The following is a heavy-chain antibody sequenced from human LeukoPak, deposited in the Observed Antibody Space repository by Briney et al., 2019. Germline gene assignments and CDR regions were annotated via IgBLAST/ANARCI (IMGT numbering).Heavy chain of an antibody. CDR3: ARGPNSNWSGLDF. Sequence: GGSLRLSCSASGFTFSNYPMHWVRQAPGKGLEYVSAISSNGGSTYNADSVKGRFIISRDSSKNTLYLQMGSLRAEDTAVYYCARGPNSNWSGLDFWGQGTLLTVSS. V-gene: IGHV3-64D*06. CDR1: GFTFSNYP. CDR2: ISSNGGST. J-gene: IGHJ4*02. D-gene: IGHD6-6*01.